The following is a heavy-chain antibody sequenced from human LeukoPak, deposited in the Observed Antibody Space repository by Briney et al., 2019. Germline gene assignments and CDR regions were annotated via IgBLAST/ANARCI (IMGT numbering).Heavy chain of an antibody. CDR3: ARDVGYCSGGSCYRWFAS. Sequence: PGGSLRLSCAASGFTFSSYSFSWVRQAPGKGLERVSYISTGSAVIYYADSVKGRFTTSRDDAWNSVSLQMNSLRADDTAVYYCARDVGYCSGGSCYRWFASWGQGTLVTVSS. V-gene: IGHV3-48*01. D-gene: IGHD2-15*01. J-gene: IGHJ5*01. CDR1: GFTFSSYS. CDR2: ISTGSAVI.